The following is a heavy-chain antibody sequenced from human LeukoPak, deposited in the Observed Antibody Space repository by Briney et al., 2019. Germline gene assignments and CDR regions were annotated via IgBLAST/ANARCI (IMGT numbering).Heavy chain of an antibody. CDR3: TTDFSDAYMVRGVIKSY. V-gene: IGHV3-23*01. CDR2: ISGIGDNT. J-gene: IGHJ4*02. CDR1: GFTFTNYV. D-gene: IGHD3-10*01. Sequence: GGSLRLSCAASGFTFTNYVMSWVRQAPGKGLEWVSSISGIGDNTYYADSVKGRFTISRDNSKNTLYLQMNRLRAEDTAVYYCTTDFSDAYMVRGVIKSYWGQGTLVTVSS.